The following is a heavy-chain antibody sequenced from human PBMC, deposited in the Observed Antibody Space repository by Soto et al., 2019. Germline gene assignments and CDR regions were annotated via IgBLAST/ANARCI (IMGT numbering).Heavy chain of an antibody. CDR1: GGSFSGYY. V-gene: IGHV4-34*01. D-gene: IGHD3-22*01. CDR2: INHSGST. CDR3: ARDDRYYYDSSGYFGY. Sequence: QVQLQQWGAGLLKPSETLSLTCAVYGGSFSGYYWSWIRQPPGKGLEWIGEINHSGSTNYNPSLKNRVTISVDTSKNQFSLKLSSVTSADTAVYYCARDDRYYYDSSGYFGYWGQGTLVTVSS. J-gene: IGHJ4*02.